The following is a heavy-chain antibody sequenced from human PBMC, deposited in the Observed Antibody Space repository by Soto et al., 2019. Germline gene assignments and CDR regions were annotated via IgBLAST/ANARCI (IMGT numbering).Heavy chain of an antibody. CDR1: GGSISSYY. CDR3: ARDTKQQLVLAFDI. CDR2: IYYSGST. D-gene: IGHD6-13*01. J-gene: IGHJ3*02. V-gene: IGHV4-59*01. Sequence: SETLSLTCTVSGGSISSYYWSWIRQPPGKGLEWIGYIYYSGSTNYNPSLKSRVTISVDTSKNQLSLKLSSVTAADTAVYYCARDTKQQLVLAFDIWGQGTMVTVSS.